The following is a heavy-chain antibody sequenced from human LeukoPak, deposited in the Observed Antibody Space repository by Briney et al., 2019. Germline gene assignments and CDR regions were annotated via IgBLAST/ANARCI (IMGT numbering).Heavy chain of an antibody. CDR3: AKARNWNFDL. CDR2: INWNSYDV. D-gene: IGHD1-14*01. J-gene: IGHJ2*01. V-gene: IGHV3-9*01. Sequence: GRSLTLSCVDSGFTFDDSAMHWVRQAPGKGLEWVAHINWNSYDVHYADSVKGRFTISRDNAKNSLYLQMNNLRADDTAFYYCAKARNWNFDLWGRGTLVIVSS. CDR1: GFTFDDSA.